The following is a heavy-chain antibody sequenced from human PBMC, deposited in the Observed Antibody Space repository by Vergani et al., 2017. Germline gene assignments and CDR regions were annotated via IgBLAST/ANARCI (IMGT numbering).Heavy chain of an antibody. Sequence: QVQLQESGPGLVKPSETLSLTCTVSGGSISSYYWSWIRQPAGKGLEWIGRIYTSGSTNYNPSLKSRVTISVDTSKNQFSLKLSSVTAADTAVYYCAASRYSSGWSHFDYWGQGTLVTVSS. J-gene: IGHJ4*02. D-gene: IGHD6-19*01. V-gene: IGHV4-4*07. CDR2: IYTSGST. CDR3: AASRYSSGWSHFDY. CDR1: GGSISSYY.